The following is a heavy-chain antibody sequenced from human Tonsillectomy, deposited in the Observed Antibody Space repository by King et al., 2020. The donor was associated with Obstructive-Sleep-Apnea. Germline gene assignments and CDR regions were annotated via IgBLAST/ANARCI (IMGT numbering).Heavy chain of an antibody. Sequence: QLQESGPGLVKPSETLSLTCTVSGGSISSSNYYWGWIRQPPGKGLEWIGSVYYSGSTYYNPSLKSRVTISVDTSKNQFSLKLSSVTAADTAVYYCARDPFGYFEYWGQGTLVTVSS. CDR2: VYYSGST. CDR3: ARDPFGYFEY. CDR1: GGSISSSNYY. V-gene: IGHV4-39*07. D-gene: IGHD3-16*01. J-gene: IGHJ4*02.